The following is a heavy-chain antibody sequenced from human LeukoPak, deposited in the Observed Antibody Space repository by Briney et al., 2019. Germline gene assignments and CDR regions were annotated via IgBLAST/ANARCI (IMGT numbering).Heavy chain of an antibody. J-gene: IGHJ4*02. D-gene: IGHD1-26*01. CDR2: ISGSGTTI. Sequence: GGPLRLSCAASGFTFSSYAMSWVRQAPGKGLEWVSAISGSGTTIYYADSVKGRFTISRDNAKNSLYLQMNSLRAEDTAVYYCARAVGNFDYWGQGTLVTVSS. V-gene: IGHV3-48*04. CDR1: GFTFSSYA. CDR3: ARAVGNFDY.